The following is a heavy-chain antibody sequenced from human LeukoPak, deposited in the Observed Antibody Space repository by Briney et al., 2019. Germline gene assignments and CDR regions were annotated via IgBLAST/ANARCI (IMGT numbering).Heavy chain of an antibody. V-gene: IGHV1-18*01. Sequence: ASVKVSCKASGYTFTSYGISWVRQAPGQGLEWMGWISAYNGNTNYAQKLQGRVTMTTDTSTSTAYRELRSLRSDDAAVYYCASATPNDTDYYGMDVWGEGTTVTVSS. D-gene: IGHD3-9*01. CDR2: ISAYNGNT. CDR3: ASATPNDTDYYGMDV. J-gene: IGHJ6*04. CDR1: GYTFTSYG.